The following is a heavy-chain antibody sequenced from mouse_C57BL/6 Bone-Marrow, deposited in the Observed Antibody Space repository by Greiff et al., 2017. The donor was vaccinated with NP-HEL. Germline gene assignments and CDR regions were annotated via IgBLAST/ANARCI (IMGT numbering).Heavy chain of an antibody. D-gene: IGHD1-1*01. V-gene: IGHV1-64*01. CDR1: GYTFTSYW. CDR2: IHPNSGST. Sequence: QVQLQQSGAELVKPGASVKLSCKASGYTFTSYWMHWVKQRPGQGLEWIGMIHPNSGSTNYNEKFKSKATLTVDKSSSTAYMQLSSLTSEDSAVYYCASSYYYGSSLAWFAYWGQGTLVTVSA. J-gene: IGHJ3*01. CDR3: ASSYYYGSSLAWFAY.